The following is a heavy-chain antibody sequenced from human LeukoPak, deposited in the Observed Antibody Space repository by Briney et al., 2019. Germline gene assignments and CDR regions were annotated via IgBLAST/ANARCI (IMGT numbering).Heavy chain of an antibody. CDR3: ARDREDSSSSFFY. V-gene: IGHV1-69*04. D-gene: IGHD5-18*01. Sequence: SVKVSCKASGTPYIFSSYAISWVRQAPGQGLEWMGRIIPISDIANYARRFRGRVTITADRSTATVYMDLSGLTSEDTAVYYCARDREDSSSSFFYWDQGTPVTVAS. CDR1: GTPYIFSSYA. CDR2: IIPISDIA. J-gene: IGHJ4*02.